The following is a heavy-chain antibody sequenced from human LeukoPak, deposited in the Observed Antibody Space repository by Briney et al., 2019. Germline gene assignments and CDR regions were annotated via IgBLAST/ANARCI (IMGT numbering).Heavy chain of an antibody. Sequence: GWALRLSCAASGFTVSTNYMSWVRHAPGKGLEWVSFTNSGGSTDYADSVKGRFTISRDDPKNTLYLQMNSLRVEDTAVYYCARDLAYWGQGTLVTVSS. CDR1: GFTVSTNY. J-gene: IGHJ4*02. D-gene: IGHD3-16*01. V-gene: IGHV3-66*01. CDR2: TNSGGST. CDR3: ARDLAY.